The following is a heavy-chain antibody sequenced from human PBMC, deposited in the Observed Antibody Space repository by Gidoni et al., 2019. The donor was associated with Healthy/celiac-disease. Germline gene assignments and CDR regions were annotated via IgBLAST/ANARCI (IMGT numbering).Heavy chain of an antibody. CDR1: GFTFVDYA. J-gene: IGHJ4*02. V-gene: IGHV3-9*01. CDR2: ISWNSGSR. CDR3: AKGGYDILTGYTYYFDY. D-gene: IGHD3-9*01. Sequence: EVQLLEYGGGLVQPGRSLRLSCAASGFTFVDYAMHWVRQAPGKGLEWVSGISWNSGSRGYADSVKGRFTISRDNAKNSLYLQMNSLRAEDTALYHCAKGGYDILTGYTYYFDYWGQGTLVTVSS.